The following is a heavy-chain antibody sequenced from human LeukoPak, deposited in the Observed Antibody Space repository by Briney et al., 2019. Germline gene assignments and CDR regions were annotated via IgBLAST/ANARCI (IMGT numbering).Heavy chain of an antibody. Sequence: GGSLRLSCAASGFTFSSYWMSWVRQAPGKGLEWVANIKQDGSEKYYVDSVKGRFTISRDNAKNSLYLQMNSLRAEDTAVYYCARETITIFSGELNAFDIWGQGTMVTVSS. J-gene: IGHJ3*02. CDR1: GFTFSSYW. CDR2: IKQDGSEK. D-gene: IGHD3-9*01. V-gene: IGHV3-7*01. CDR3: ARETITIFSGELNAFDI.